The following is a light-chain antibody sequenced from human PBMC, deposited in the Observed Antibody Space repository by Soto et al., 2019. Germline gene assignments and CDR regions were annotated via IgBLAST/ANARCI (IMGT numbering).Light chain of an antibody. V-gene: IGKV3-20*01. CDR1: QSISSNY. CDR2: GAS. Sequence: EFVFTPSTGTPSFSPGERATLSCRASQSISSNYLAWYQQKPGQAPRLLIYGASTRATGIPDRFSGSGSGTDFTLTISRLEPEDFAVYHCQQYDDSMTFGQGTKVDIK. CDR3: QQYDDSMT. J-gene: IGKJ1*01.